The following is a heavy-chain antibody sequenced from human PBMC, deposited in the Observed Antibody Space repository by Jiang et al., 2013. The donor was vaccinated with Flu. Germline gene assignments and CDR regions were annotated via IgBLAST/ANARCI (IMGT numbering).Heavy chain of an antibody. V-gene: IGHV1-69*01. Sequence: KASGGTFSSYAISWVRQAPGQGLEWMGGIIPIFGTANYAQKFQGRVTITADESTSTAYMELSSLRSEDTAVYYCARGSYYGSGRPNWFDPWGQGTLVTVSS. CDR1: GGTFSSYA. CDR3: ARGSYYGSGRPNWFDP. CDR2: IIPIFGTA. J-gene: IGHJ5*02. D-gene: IGHD3-10*01.